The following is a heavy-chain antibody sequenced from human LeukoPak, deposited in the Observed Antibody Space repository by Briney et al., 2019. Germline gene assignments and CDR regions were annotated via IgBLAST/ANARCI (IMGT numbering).Heavy chain of an antibody. CDR2: IYPGDSDT. D-gene: IGHD3-9*01. Sequence: GESLKISCNGSGYSFTSYWIGWVRQMPGKGLEWMGIIYPGDSDTRYSPSFQGQVTISADKSISTAYLQWSSLKASDTAMYYCARSYYDILTGYSSYYFDYWGQGTLVTVSS. J-gene: IGHJ4*02. CDR1: GYSFTSYW. V-gene: IGHV5-51*01. CDR3: ARSYYDILTGYSSYYFDY.